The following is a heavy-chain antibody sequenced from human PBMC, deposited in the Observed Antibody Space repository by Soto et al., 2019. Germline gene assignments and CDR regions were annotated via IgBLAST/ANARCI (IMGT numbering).Heavy chain of an antibody. CDR1: GGSFSGYY. CDR3: ARGHPYFDP. V-gene: IGHV4-34*01. CDR2: INHSGST. Sequence: SETLSLTCAVYGGSFSGYYWSWIRQPPGKGLEWIGEINHSGSTNYNPSLKSRVTISVDTSKNQFSLKLSSVTAADTAVYYCARGHPYFDPWGQGTLVTVSS. J-gene: IGHJ5*02.